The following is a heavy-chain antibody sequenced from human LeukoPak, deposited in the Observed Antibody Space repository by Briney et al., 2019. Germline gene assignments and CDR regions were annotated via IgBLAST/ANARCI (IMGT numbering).Heavy chain of an antibody. D-gene: IGHD3-10*01. V-gene: IGHV4-34*01. CDR1: GGSFSGYY. CDR2: INHSGST. J-gene: IGHJ4*02. CDR3: ARFGEQWPGRVYYFDY. Sequence: PSGTLSLTCAVYGGSFSGYYWSWIRQPPGKGLEWIGEINHSGSTYYNPSLKSRVTISVDTSKNQFSLKLSSVTAADTAVYYCARFGEQWPGRVYYFDYWGQGTLVTVSS.